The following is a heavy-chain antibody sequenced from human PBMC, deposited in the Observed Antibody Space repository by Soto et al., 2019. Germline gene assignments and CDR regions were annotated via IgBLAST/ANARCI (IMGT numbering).Heavy chain of an antibody. D-gene: IGHD2-21*01. J-gene: IGHJ4*02. V-gene: IGHV4-31*03. CDR2: IYYSGST. CDR1: GGSISSGGYY. CDR3: ARDSGRDGYNLIDY. Sequence: SETLSLTCTVSGGSISSGGYYWSWIRQHPGKGLEWIGYIYYSGSTYYNPSLKSRVTISVDTSKNQFSLKLSSVTAADTAVYYCARDSGRDGYNLIDYWGQGTLVTVSS.